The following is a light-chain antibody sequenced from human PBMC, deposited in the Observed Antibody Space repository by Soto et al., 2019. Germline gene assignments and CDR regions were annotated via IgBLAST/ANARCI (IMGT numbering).Light chain of an antibody. CDR3: TSFTSGSTPYV. V-gene: IGLV2-14*03. Sequence: LTQPASVSGSPGQSITISCAGTSSDVGGYNYVSWYQQLPGKAPQLVIYDVTHRPSGVSDRFSGSRSGNTASLTISGLQAEDEADYYCTSFTSGSTPYVLGTGTKVTVL. CDR1: SSDVGGYNY. CDR2: DVT. J-gene: IGLJ1*01.